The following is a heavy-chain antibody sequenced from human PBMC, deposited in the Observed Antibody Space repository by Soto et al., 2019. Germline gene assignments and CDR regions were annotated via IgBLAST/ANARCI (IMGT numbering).Heavy chain of an antibody. CDR3: ARGGGYYPSTNDY. J-gene: IGHJ4*02. V-gene: IGHV3-21*01. D-gene: IGHD2-21*01. CDR2: ISSSSSYI. Sequence: PGGSLRLSCAASGFTFSSYSMNWVCQAPGKGLEWVSSISSSSSYIYYADSVKGRFTISRDNAKNSLYLQMNSLRAEDMAVYYCARGGGYYPSTNDYWGQGTLVTVSS. CDR1: GFTFSSYS.